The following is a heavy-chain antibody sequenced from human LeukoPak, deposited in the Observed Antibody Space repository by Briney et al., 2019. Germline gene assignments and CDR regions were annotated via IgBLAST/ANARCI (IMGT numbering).Heavy chain of an antibody. J-gene: IGHJ6*02. D-gene: IGHD2-2*01. V-gene: IGHV3-23*01. CDR3: ARGIVVVPAAIQVGYYYGMDV. Sequence: PEGSLRLSCAASGFTFSSYAMSWVRQAPGKGLEWVSAISGSGGSTYYADSVKGRFTISRDNAKNSLYLQMNSLRAEDTAVYYCARGIVVVPAAIQVGYYYGMDVWGQGTTVTVSS. CDR2: ISGSGGST. CDR1: GFTFSSYA.